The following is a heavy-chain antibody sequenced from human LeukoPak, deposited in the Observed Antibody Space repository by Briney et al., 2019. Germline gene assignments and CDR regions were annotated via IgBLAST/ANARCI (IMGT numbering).Heavy chain of an antibody. V-gene: IGHV3-23*01. CDR3: AKDGRFLEWLFDY. CDR1: GLTFSSYA. Sequence: GGSLRLSCAASGLTFSSYAMSWVRQAPGKGLEWVSAISGSGGSTYYADSVKGRFTISRDNSKNTLYLQMNSLRAEDTAVYYCAKDGRFLEWLFDYWGQGTLVTVSS. D-gene: IGHD3-3*01. CDR2: ISGSGGST. J-gene: IGHJ4*02.